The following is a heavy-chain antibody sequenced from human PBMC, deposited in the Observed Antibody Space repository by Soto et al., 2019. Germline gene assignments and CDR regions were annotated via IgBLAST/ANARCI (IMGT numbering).Heavy chain of an antibody. Sequence: QITLKESGPTLVKPTQTLTLTCTFSGISLSTSGVGVGWIRQPPGKALEWLALIYWDDDKRYSPSLKSRVTITKHARKSQVVLRITNMDPMDTAAYYCPAHTDTIPGPCGWFDPWGQGTLVTVSS. J-gene: IGHJ5*02. V-gene: IGHV2-5*02. CDR3: PAHTDTIPGPCGWFDP. CDR1: GISLSTSGVG. D-gene: IGHD3-9*01. CDR2: IYWDDDK.